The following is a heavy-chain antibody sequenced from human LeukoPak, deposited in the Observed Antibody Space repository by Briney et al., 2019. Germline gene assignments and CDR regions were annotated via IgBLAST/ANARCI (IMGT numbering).Heavy chain of an antibody. CDR3: ARKNDYDSSGYHNWLDP. V-gene: IGHV3-21*01. CDR2: ISSSSSYI. Sequence: PGGSLRLSCAASGFTFSSYSMNWVRQAPGKGLEWVSSISSSSSYIYYADSVKGRFTISRDNAKNSLYLQMNSLRDEDTAVYYCARKNDYDSSGYHNWLDPWGQGTLVTVSS. J-gene: IGHJ5*02. CDR1: GFTFSSYS. D-gene: IGHD3-22*01.